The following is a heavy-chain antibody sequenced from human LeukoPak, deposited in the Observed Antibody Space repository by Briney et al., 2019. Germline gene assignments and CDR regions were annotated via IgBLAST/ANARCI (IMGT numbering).Heavy chain of an antibody. Sequence: SETLSLTCTVSGGSISSYYWSWIRQPPGKGLEWIGNIYDSGSTKYNPSLKSRVTISVDTSKNQFSLKLTSVTAADTAVYYCARDSSGYYGFFDYWGQGTLVTVSS. CDR2: IYDSGST. J-gene: IGHJ4*02. D-gene: IGHD3-22*01. CDR1: GGSISSYY. V-gene: IGHV4-59*01. CDR3: ARDSSGYYGFFDY.